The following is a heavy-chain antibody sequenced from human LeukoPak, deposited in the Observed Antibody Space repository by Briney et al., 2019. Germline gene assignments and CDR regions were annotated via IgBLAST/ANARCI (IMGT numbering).Heavy chain of an antibody. D-gene: IGHD3-16*01. V-gene: IGHV1-18*01. CDR1: GYTFTSYG. CDR3: AKDIMITFGGVFRGLPGDGDDAFDI. Sequence: ASVKVSCKASGYTFTSYGIGWVRQAPGQGLEWMGWISAYNGNTNYAQKLQGRVTMTTDTSTSTAYMELRSLRSDDTAVYYCAKDIMITFGGVFRGLPGDGDDAFDIWGQGTMVTVSS. CDR2: ISAYNGNT. J-gene: IGHJ3*02.